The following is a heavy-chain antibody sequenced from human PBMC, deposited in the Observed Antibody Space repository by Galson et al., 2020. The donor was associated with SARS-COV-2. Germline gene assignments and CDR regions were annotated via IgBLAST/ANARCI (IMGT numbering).Heavy chain of an antibody. V-gene: IGHV5-10-1*01. D-gene: IGHD4-17*01. CDR3: ARQEYGDPFDY. CDR1: GYSFTSYW. J-gene: IGHJ4*02. CDR2: IDPRDSYT. Sequence: HGESLKISCKGSGYSFTSYWISWVRQMPGKGLEWMGRIDPRDSYTNYSPSFQGHVTISADKSINTAYLQWSSLEASDTAMYYCARQEYGDPFDYWGQGTLVTVSS.